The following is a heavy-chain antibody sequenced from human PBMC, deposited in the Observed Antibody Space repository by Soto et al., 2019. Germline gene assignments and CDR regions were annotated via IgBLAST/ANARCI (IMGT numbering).Heavy chain of an antibody. Sequence: EVQLLESGGGLVQPGGSLRLSCAASGFTFNTYAMSWVRQAPGKGLEWVSAISGSGGTTYYADSVKGRFAISRDNSKNTLYLQISSLRAEDTAMYYCAKGTGGSNPDWFDPWGQGTLVTVSS. D-gene: IGHD1-26*01. V-gene: IGHV3-23*01. CDR3: AKGTGGSNPDWFDP. J-gene: IGHJ5*02. CDR1: GFTFNTYA. CDR2: ISGSGGTT.